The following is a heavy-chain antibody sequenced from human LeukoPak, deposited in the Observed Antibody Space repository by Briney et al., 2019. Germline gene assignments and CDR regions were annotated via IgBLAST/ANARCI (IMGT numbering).Heavy chain of an antibody. CDR1: GFTFSSYG. Sequence: GGSLRLSCAASGFTFSSYGMHWVRQAPGKGLEWVAFIRYDGSNKYYADSVKGRFTISRDNSKNTLYLTMNSLRAEDTAVYYCAKDPLSGYSSSWFTLHFDYWGQGTLVTVSS. D-gene: IGHD6-13*01. CDR3: AKDPLSGYSSSWFTLHFDY. V-gene: IGHV3-30*02. CDR2: IRYDGSNK. J-gene: IGHJ4*02.